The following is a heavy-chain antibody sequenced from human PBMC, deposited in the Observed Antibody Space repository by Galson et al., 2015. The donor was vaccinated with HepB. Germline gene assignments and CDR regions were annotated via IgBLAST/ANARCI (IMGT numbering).Heavy chain of an antibody. D-gene: IGHD3-22*01. CDR3: ARLRMSGYYYDSSPYGMDV. CDR1: GGTFSSYA. Sequence: SGGTFSSYAISWVRQAPGQGLEWMGGIIPIFGTANYAQKFQGRVTITADKSTSTAYMELSSLRSEDTAVYYCARLRMSGYYYDSSPYGMDVWGQGTTVTVSS. V-gene: IGHV1-69*06. CDR2: IIPIFGTA. J-gene: IGHJ6*02.